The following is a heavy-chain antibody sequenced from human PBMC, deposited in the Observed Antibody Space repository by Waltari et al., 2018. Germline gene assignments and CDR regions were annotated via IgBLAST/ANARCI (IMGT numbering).Heavy chain of an antibody. CDR1: GGTFSSYA. D-gene: IGHD3-3*01. J-gene: IGHJ6*02. CDR3: ARDLLKYDFWSGPYYYYGMDV. Sequence: QVQLVQSGAEVKKPGSSVKVSCKASGGTFSSYAISWVRQAPGQGLEWMGGVIPIFGTANYAQKFQGKGTITAYESTSTAYMELSSLRSEDTAVYYCARDLLKYDFWSGPYYYYGMDVWGQGTTVTVSS. V-gene: IGHV1-69*01. CDR2: VIPIFGTA.